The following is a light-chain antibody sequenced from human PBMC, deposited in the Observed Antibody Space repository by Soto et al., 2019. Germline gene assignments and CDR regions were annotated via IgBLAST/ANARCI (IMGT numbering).Light chain of an antibody. J-gene: IGKJ1*01. CDR2: WAS. Sequence: DVVMTQSPDSLAVSLGERATINCKSSQNLLYNSNNKNYLAWYQQRPGLPPKLLIYWASTRESGVPDRFSGSGSGTDFTLTISSLQAADVAVYYCQQYYSTPPTFGQGTKVEIK. V-gene: IGKV4-1*01. CDR1: QNLLYNSNNKNY. CDR3: QQYYSTPPT.